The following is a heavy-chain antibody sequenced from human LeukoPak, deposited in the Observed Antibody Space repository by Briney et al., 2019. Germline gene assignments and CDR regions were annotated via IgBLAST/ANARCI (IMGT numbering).Heavy chain of an antibody. D-gene: IGHD3-22*01. CDR2: ISAYNGNT. V-gene: IGHV1-18*01. CDR1: GYTFTSYG. J-gene: IGHJ4*02. CDR3: ARDNRVSSGYYHYFDY. Sequence: VASVKVSCKASGYTFTSYGISWVRQAPGQGLEWMGWISAYNGNTNYAQKLQGRVTMTTDTSTSTTYMELRSLRSDDTAVYYCARDNRVSSGYYHYFDYWGQGTLVTVSS.